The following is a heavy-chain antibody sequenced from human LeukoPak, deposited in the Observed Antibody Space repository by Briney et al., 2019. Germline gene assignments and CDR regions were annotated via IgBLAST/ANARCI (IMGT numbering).Heavy chain of an antibody. CDR2: IYSGGWT. V-gene: IGHV3-53*05. CDR1: GFTVSNNY. CDR3: ARVKGGIAAAGNYFDY. Sequence: GGSLRLSCAASGFTVSNNYMSWVRQAPGKGLEWVSVIYSGGWTYYADSVMGRFTISRDNSKNTLHLQMNSLRTEDTAVYYCARVKGGIAAAGNYFDYWGQGTLVTVSS. J-gene: IGHJ4*02. D-gene: IGHD6-13*01.